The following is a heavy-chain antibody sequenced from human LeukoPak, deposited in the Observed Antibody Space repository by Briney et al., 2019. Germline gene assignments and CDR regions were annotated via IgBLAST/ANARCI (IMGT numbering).Heavy chain of an antibody. J-gene: IGHJ3*02. Sequence: GESLKISCKVSGYSFTSYWIGWVRQMPGKGLEWMGIIYPGDSDTRYRPSFQGQVTISADKSISTAYLQWSSLKASDTAMYYCASLRDGDGYNYGKAFDIWGQGTMVTVSS. D-gene: IGHD5-24*01. CDR3: ASLRDGDGYNYGKAFDI. CDR1: GYSFTSYW. CDR2: IYPGDSDT. V-gene: IGHV5-51*01.